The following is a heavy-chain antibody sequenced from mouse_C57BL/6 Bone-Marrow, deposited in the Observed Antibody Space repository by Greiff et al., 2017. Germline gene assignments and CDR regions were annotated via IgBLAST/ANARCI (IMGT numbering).Heavy chain of an antibody. CDR3: ARSTTVVRFDY. CDR1: GYAFTNYL. V-gene: IGHV1-54*01. J-gene: IGHJ2*01. CDR2: INPGSGGT. D-gene: IGHD1-1*01. Sequence: QLQQSGAELVRPGTSVKVSCKASGYAFTNYLIEWVKQRPGQGLEWIGVINPGSGGTNYNEKFKGKATLTADKSSSTAYMQLSSLTSEDSAVYFCARSTTVVRFDYWGQGTTLTVSS.